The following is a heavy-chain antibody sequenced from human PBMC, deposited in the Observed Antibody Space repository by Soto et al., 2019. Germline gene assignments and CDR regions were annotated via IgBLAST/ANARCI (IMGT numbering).Heavy chain of an antibody. D-gene: IGHD2-21*02. CDR1: GFTFSDYY. V-gene: IGHV3-11*05. CDR2: ISGSSSDT. Sequence: QVQLVQSGGGLVKPGGSLRLSCEASGFTFSDYYMSWIRQAPGKGLEWISYISGSSSDTNYADSVKGRFTISRDNAKNSLYLQMNSMRDEDTAVYYCTRGQRVTDCWGQGSLVTVSS. J-gene: IGHJ4*02. CDR3: TRGQRVTDC.